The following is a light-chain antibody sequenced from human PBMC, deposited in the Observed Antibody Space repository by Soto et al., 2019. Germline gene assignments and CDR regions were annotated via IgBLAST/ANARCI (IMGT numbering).Light chain of an antibody. V-gene: IGKV1-39*01. CDR3: QQSFHTPYT. CDR2: EAS. Sequence: IQMTQSLSSLSAFVGDSVTISCRASQNINKNLNWYQQKSGKAPSLLMYEASTLQSGVPSRFSGSGSGTDFTLAITKLQPEDFATYYCQQSFHTPYTFGQGTKLEI. CDR1: QNINKN. J-gene: IGKJ2*01.